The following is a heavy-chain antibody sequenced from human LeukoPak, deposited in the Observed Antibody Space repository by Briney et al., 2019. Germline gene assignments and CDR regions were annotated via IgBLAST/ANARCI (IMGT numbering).Heavy chain of an antibody. J-gene: IGHJ3*02. V-gene: IGHV3-23*01. CDR3: AKGDTDSSGRDDAFDI. CDR2: ISGSGGST. CDR1: GFTFSSYA. Sequence: QAGGSLRLSCAASGFTFSSYAMSWVRQAPGKGLEWVSAISGSGGSTYYADSVKGRFTISRDNSKNTLYLQMNSLRAEDTAVYYCAKGDTDSSGRDDAFDIWGRGTMVTVSS. D-gene: IGHD3-22*01.